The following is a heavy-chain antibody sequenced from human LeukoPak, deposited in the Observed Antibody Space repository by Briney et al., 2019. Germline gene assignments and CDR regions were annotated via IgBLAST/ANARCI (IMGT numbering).Heavy chain of an antibody. D-gene: IGHD1-26*01. Sequence: GGSLRLSCAASEFTFSDYSMNWVRQAPGKGLEWVASISSSSRYIYYADSVKGRFTISRDNAKNSLYLQMNSLRAEDTAVYYCARDLGDRFDYWGQGTLVTVSS. CDR3: ARDLGDRFDY. CDR2: ISSSSRYI. V-gene: IGHV3-21*01. J-gene: IGHJ4*02. CDR1: EFTFSDYS.